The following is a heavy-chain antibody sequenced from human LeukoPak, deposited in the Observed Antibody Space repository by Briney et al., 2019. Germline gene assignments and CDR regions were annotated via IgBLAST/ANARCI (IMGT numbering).Heavy chain of an antibody. CDR2: ISYDGSNK. D-gene: IGHD3-10*01. V-gene: IGHV3-30-3*01. CDR3: ARGGGMVRGVTYYYYGMDV. Sequence: GGSLRLSCAASGFTFSSYAMHWVRQAPGKGLEWVAVISYDGSNKYYADSVKGRFTISRENSKNTLYLQMNSLRAEDTAMYYCARGGGMVRGVTYYYYGMDVWGQGPTVTVSS. CDR1: GFTFSSYA. J-gene: IGHJ6*02.